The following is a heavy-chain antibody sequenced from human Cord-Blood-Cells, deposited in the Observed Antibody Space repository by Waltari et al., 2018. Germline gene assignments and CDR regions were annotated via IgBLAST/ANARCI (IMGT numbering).Heavy chain of an antibody. D-gene: IGHD1-26*01. CDR2: INSEWSST. Sequence: EVQLVESGGGLVQPGGSLRLSCAASGFTFSSYWMHWVRQAPGKGLVGVSRINSEWSSTSYAESVKGRFTNSRDNAKNTLYLQMNSLRAEDTAVYYCARDMTSGSYPYYFDYWGQGTLVTVSS. CDR1: GFTFSSYW. CDR3: ARDMTSGSYPYYFDY. V-gene: IGHV3-74*01. J-gene: IGHJ4*02.